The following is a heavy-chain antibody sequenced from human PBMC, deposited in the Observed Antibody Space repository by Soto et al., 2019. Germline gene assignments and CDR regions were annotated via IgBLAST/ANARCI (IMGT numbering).Heavy chain of an antibody. CDR2: IYYSGST. CDR1: GGSISSSSYY. V-gene: IGHV4-39*01. CDR3: ARLGYFDY. D-gene: IGHD3-10*01. J-gene: IGHJ4*02. Sequence: PSEILSLTCTVSGGSISSSSYYWGWIRQPPGKGLEWIGSIYYSGSTYYNPSLKSRVTISVDTSKNQFSLKLSSVTAADTAVYYCARLGYFDYWGQGTLVNVSS.